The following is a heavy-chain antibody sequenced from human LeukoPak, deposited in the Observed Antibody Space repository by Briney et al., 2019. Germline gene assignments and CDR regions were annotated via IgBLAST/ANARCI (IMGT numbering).Heavy chain of an antibody. V-gene: IGHV4-31*03. CDR1: GGSISSGGYY. J-gene: IGHJ6*02. D-gene: IGHD6-13*01. Sequence: SQTLPLTCTVSGGSISSGGYYWSWIRQHPGKGLEWIGYIYYTGSTYYNPSLKSRLTISVDTSNNQFSLKLSSVTAADTAVYFCARASSSRPLNYYGMDVWGQGTTVTVSS. CDR2: IYYTGST. CDR3: ARASSSRPLNYYGMDV.